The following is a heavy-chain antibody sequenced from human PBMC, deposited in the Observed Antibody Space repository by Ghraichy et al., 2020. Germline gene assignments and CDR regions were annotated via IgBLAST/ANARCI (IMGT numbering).Heavy chain of an antibody. V-gene: IGHV3-7*01. J-gene: IGHJ3*01. CDR2: VRMGGNEG. CDR3: AKDLGDSNSWSGDAFDF. CDR1: GFEFSAAW. D-gene: IGHD6-13*01. Sequence: GGSLRLSCVASGFEFSAAWMTWVRQAPGKGLEWVANVRMGGNEGDYVDSVKGRFTLSRDNSKNMLYLQMNSLRPEDSAVYYCAKDLGDSNSWSGDAFDFWGQGTMVSVSS.